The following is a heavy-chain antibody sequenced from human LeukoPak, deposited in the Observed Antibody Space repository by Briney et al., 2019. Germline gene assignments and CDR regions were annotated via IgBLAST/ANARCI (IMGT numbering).Heavy chain of an antibody. CDR3: VKDNLLDY. CDR2: IRYDGNNK. CDR1: GFTFSNYG. Sequence: GGSLRLSCAASGFTFSNYGMLWVRQAPGKGLEWVAFIRYDGNNKLYADSMKGRFTISRDNSKNTLYLHINSLRAEDTAVYYCVKDNLLDYWGQGTLVIVSS. V-gene: IGHV3-30*02. D-gene: IGHD1-14*01. J-gene: IGHJ4*02.